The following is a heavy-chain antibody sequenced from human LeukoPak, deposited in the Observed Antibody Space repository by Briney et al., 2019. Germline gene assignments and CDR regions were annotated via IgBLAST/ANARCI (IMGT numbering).Heavy chain of an antibody. CDR1: GFTFSDYY. Sequence: AGGSLRLSCAVSGFTFSDYYMSWIRQAPGKGLEWVSYITSSGSTIYYADPVKGRFTIYRDNAKNSLYLQMNSLRAEGRAVCYCARRGVRGGLWSRYYMDVWGKGATVTISS. CDR3: ARRGVRGGLWSRYYMDV. CDR2: ITSSGSTI. J-gene: IGHJ6*03. D-gene: IGHD3-10*01. V-gene: IGHV3-11*04.